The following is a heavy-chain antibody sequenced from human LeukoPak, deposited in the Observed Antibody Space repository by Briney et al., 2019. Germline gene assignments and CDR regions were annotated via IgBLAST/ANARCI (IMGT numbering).Heavy chain of an antibody. V-gene: IGHV3-30*18. J-gene: IGHJ4*02. CDR2: ISYDGSNK. Sequence: GGSLRLSCAASGFTFSSYGMHWVRQAPGKGLEWVAGISYDGSNKYYVDSVKGRFTISRDNAKNSLYLQMNSLRDEDTAVYYCAKTWSGSYLDYWGLGTLVTVSA. CDR3: AKTWSGSYLDY. CDR1: GFTFSSYG. D-gene: IGHD3-3*01.